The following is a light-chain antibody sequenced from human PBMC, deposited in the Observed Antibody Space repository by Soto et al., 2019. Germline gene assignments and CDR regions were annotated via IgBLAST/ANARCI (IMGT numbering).Light chain of an antibody. J-gene: IGLJ3*02. Sequence: QSALTQPPSASGSPGQSVTISCTGTSSDVGAYNYVSWYQQYPGKAPNLMIYEVNQRPYGVTDLFSGSLSGKAASLTVSGLQPEEDADYHTTSDARSNIWVFGGGTKVTVL. CDR2: EVN. V-gene: IGLV2-8*01. CDR3: TSDARSNIWV. CDR1: SSDVGAYNY.